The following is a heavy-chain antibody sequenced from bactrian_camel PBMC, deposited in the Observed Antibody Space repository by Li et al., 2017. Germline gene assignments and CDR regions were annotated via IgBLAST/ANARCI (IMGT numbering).Heavy chain of an antibody. CDR1: YEYPWHC. CDR2: IGRRHGTT. D-gene: IGHD5*01. Sequence: QVQLVESGGDSVQAGDSLTLSCKAVFQYEYPWHCMAWFRQAPGKEREGVASIGRRHGTTAYTDSVKGRFILFRDKAKNTLDLQMNGLKPEDTGEYSCAADPEWACGGWISYWGLGTQVTVS. J-gene: IGHJ4*01. CDR3: AADPEWACGGWISY. V-gene: IGHV3S68*01.